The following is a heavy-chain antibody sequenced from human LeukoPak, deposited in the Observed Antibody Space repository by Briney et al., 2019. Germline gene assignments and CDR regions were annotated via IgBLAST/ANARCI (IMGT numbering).Heavy chain of an antibody. CDR1: GYTFTSYD. Sequence: ASVKVSCKASGYTFTSYDINWVRQATGQGLEWMGWMYPNSGNTGYAQKFQGRVTMTRNTSISTAYMELSSLRSEDTAVYYCARVRDYGDYGALRVWGQGTLVTVSS. D-gene: IGHD4-17*01. J-gene: IGHJ4*02. CDR2: MYPNSGNT. CDR3: ARVRDYGDYGALRV. V-gene: IGHV1-8*01.